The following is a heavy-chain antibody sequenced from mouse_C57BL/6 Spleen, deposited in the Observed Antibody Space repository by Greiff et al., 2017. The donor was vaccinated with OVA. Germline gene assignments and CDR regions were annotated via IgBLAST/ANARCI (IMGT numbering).Heavy chain of an antibody. Sequence: VQLQQPGAELVRPGSSVKLSCKASGYTFTSYWMHWVKQRPIQGLEWIGNIDPSDSETHYNQKFKDKATLTVDKSSSTAYMQLSSLTSEDSAVYCCARLNYYGSSLDYWGQGTTLTVSS. V-gene: IGHV1-52*01. D-gene: IGHD1-1*01. CDR1: GYTFTSYW. CDR3: ARLNYYGSSLDY. J-gene: IGHJ2*01. CDR2: IDPSDSET.